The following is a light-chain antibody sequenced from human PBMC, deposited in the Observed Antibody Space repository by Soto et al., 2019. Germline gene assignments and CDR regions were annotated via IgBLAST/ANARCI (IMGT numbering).Light chain of an antibody. Sequence: AIQLTQSPSSLSASVGDRVIITCRASRGISSALAWYHQKPGKAPKLLIFDASTLKGGVPSRFSGSGSGTDFTLTISSLQPEDFATYYCQQFNSYPWTFGQGTKVEIK. J-gene: IGKJ1*01. V-gene: IGKV1-13*02. CDR2: DAS. CDR1: RGISSA. CDR3: QQFNSYPWT.